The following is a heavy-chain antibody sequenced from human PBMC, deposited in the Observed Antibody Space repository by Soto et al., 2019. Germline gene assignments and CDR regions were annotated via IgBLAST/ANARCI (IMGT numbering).Heavy chain of an antibody. CDR1: GFTFSGSA. V-gene: IGHV3-73*01. Sequence: GGSLRLSCAASGFTFSGSAMHWVRQASGKGLEWVGRIRSKANSYATAYAASVKGRFTISRDDSKNTAYLQMNSLKTEDTAVYYCTRGIWNVAPYYYYFMDVWGKGTTVTGSS. CDR2: IRSKANSYAT. CDR3: TRGIWNVAPYYYYFMDV. J-gene: IGHJ6*03. D-gene: IGHD1-1*01.